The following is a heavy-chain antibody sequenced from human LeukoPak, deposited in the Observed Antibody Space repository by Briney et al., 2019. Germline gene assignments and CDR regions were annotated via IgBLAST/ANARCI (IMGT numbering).Heavy chain of an antibody. CDR1: GFTFSTYN. D-gene: IGHD5-12*01. V-gene: IGHV3-21*01. Sequence: GGSLRLSCAASGFTFSTYNMNWVRQAPGKGLEWVSSISSSSTYIYYADSVKGRFTISRDNSKNTLYLQMSSLRAEDTAVYYCAKTTGGNAYDYIDYWGQGTLVTVSS. CDR3: AKTTGGNAYDYIDY. J-gene: IGHJ4*02. CDR2: ISSSSTYI.